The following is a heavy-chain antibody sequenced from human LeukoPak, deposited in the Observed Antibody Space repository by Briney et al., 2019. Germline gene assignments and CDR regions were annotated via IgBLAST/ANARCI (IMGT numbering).Heavy chain of an antibody. CDR2: MKQDGSER. CDR1: GFIFSGYW. D-gene: IGHD3/OR15-3a*01. CDR3: ARYFDFRADYYFDY. Sequence: PGGSLRLSCAASGFIFSGYWMTWVRQAPGKGLEWVANMKQDGSERYYVDSVKGRFTISRDNAKSSLYLQMNSLRVEDTAVYYCARYFDFRADYYFDYWGQGTLVTVSS. J-gene: IGHJ4*02. V-gene: IGHV3-7*01.